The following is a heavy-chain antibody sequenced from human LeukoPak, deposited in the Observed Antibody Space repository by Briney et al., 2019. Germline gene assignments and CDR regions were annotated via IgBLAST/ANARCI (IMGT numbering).Heavy chain of an antibody. V-gene: IGHV3-23*01. CDR3: AKSASSGWYEGVYFDY. CDR1: GFTFSSYA. J-gene: IGHJ4*02. Sequence: GGSLRLSCAASGFTFSSYAMSWVRQAPGKGLEWVSAISGSGGSTYYADSVKGRFTISRDNSKNTLYLQMNSLRAEDTAVYYCAKSASSGWYEGVYFDYWGQGTLVTVSS. D-gene: IGHD6-19*01. CDR2: ISGSGGST.